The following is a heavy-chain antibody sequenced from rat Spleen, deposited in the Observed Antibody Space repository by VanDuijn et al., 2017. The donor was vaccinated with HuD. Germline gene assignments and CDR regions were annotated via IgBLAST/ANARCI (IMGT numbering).Heavy chain of an antibody. J-gene: IGHJ1*01. Sequence: EVQLVESGGGLVQPGRSLKLSCAASGFTFSDYYMAWVRQAPKKGLEWVASISYEGSGTYYGDSVKGRFTISRDNAKSTLYLQMNSLRSEDTATYYCARPGYSGPYWYFDFWGPGTMVTVSS. CDR1: GFTFSDYY. V-gene: IGHV5-22*01. D-gene: IGHD1-1*01. CDR3: ARPGYSGPYWYFDF. CDR2: ISYEGSGT.